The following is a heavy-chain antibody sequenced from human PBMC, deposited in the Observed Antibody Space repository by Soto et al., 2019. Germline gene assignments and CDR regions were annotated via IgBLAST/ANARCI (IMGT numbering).Heavy chain of an antibody. V-gene: IGHV4-39*02. J-gene: IGHJ4*02. Sequence: ASETLSLTCTVSGGSISSSSYSWGWIRQPPGKGLEWIGTISYSGSTYYNPSLKSRVTISVDTSKNHFSLKLSSVTAADTAVYYCARPHSSGWTVFDYWGQGILVTVSS. CDR3: ARPHSSGWTVFDY. D-gene: IGHD6-19*01. CDR2: ISYSGST. CDR1: GGSISSSSYS.